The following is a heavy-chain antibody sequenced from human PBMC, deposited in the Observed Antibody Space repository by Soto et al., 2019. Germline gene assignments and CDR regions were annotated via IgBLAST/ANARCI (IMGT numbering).Heavy chain of an antibody. CDR3: AKVLTPLEAFDI. J-gene: IGHJ3*02. V-gene: IGHV3-23*01. CDR1: GFTFSSYA. CDR2: ISGSGGST. Sequence: GGSLRLSCAASGFTFSSYAMSWVRQAPGKGLEWVSAISGSGGSTYYADSVKGRFTISRDNSKNTLYLQMNSLRAEDTAVYYSAKVLTPLEAFDIWGQGTMVTVSS.